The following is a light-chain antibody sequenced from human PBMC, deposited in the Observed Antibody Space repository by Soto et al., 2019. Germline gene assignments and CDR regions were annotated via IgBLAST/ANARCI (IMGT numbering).Light chain of an antibody. J-gene: IGKJ1*01. CDR3: QEYNDWRPWT. V-gene: IGKV3-15*01. CDR1: QSISTK. CDR2: GAS. Sequence: IVMTQSPATLSVSPGERATLSCRASQSISTKLAWYQQKPGQAPRLLIYGASTRATGIPVRFSGSGSGTEFTLTITSLQFEDFAVYYCQEYNDWRPWTFGQGTKVDI.